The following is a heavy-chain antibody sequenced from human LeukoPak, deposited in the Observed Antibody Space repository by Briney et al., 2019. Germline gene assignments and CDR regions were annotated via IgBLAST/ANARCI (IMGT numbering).Heavy chain of an antibody. V-gene: IGHV3-23*01. J-gene: IGHJ4*02. CDR1: RFTFSPFA. CDR2: VSDSGGST. Sequence: PGGSLRLSCAASRFTFSPFAISGARQAQGKGLDWLSTVSDSGGSTYYADSVKGRFTISRDNSKNTLYLQMNSLRAEDTAVYYCAKSHSVAQRGYFDFWGQGTLVTVSS. D-gene: IGHD2-15*01. CDR3: AKSHSVAQRGYFDF.